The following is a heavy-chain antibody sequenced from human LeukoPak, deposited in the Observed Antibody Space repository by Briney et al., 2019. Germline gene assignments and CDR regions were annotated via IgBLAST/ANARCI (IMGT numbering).Heavy chain of an antibody. D-gene: IGHD3/OR15-3a*01. CDR1: GFTFRTYA. CDR2: INGGGDTT. CDR3: AMLGRGPSDY. J-gene: IGHJ4*02. Sequence: PGGSLRLACEASGFTFRTYAMSWVRQAPGKGLEWVSAINGGGDTTGYADSVKGRFTISRDNSKNTLFLQMNSLRVEDTALYYCAMLGRGPSDYWGQGTLVTVSS. V-gene: IGHV3-23*01.